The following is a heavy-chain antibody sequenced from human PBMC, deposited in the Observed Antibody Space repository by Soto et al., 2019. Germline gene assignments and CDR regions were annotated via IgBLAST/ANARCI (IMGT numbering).Heavy chain of an antibody. CDR2: ISAYNGNT. CDR1: GYTFTSYV. CDR3: ARAHDVLTGYCFDY. D-gene: IGHD3-9*01. V-gene: IGHV1-18*01. J-gene: IGHJ4*02. Sequence: ASVKVSCKASGYTFTSYVISWVRQAPGQGLEWMGWISAYNGNTNYAQKLQGRVTMTTDTSTSTAYMELRSLRSEDTAVYYCARAHDVLTGYCFDYWGQGTLVSVSS.